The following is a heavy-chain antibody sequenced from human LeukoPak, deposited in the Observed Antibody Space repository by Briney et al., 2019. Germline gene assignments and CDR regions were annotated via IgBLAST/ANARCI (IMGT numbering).Heavy chain of an antibody. D-gene: IGHD3-3*01. J-gene: IGHJ5*02. CDR1: GFTFSSYW. CDR3: TRDLSDFGVKDENWFDP. Sequence: GGSLRLSCAASGFTFSSYWMSWVRQAPEKGLEWVANIKQDGSEKYYVDSVKGRFTISRDNAKNSLYLQMNSLRAEDTAVYYCTRDLSDFGVKDENWFDPWGQGTLVTVSS. V-gene: IGHV3-7*01. CDR2: IKQDGSEK.